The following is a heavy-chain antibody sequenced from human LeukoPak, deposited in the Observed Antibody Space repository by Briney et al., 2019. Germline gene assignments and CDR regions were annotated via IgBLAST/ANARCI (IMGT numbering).Heavy chain of an antibody. Sequence: HPGGSLGLSCAASGFTFRSYRMNWVRQAPEKGLEWVASIKQGESERYYVDSVNGRFTISRDNAKNSLYLQMNSLRAEDTAVYYCARGYNSAFDIWGQGTMVTVSS. CDR2: IKQGESER. CDR1: GFTFRSYR. D-gene: IGHD3-10*01. CDR3: ARGYNSAFDI. J-gene: IGHJ3*02. V-gene: IGHV3-7*04.